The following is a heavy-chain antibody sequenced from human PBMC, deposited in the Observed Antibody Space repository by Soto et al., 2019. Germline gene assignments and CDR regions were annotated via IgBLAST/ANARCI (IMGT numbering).Heavy chain of an antibody. J-gene: IGHJ5*02. V-gene: IGHV4-30-2*01. CDR2: IYHSGST. D-gene: IGHD3-3*01. Sequence: SETLSLTCAVSGGSISSGGYSWSWIRQPPGKGLEWIGYIYHSGSTYYNPSLKSRVTISVDRSKNQFSLKLSSVTAADTAVYYCARGVGITIFGVVIMRAGHNWLEPWGEGTLVTVSS. CDR3: ARGVGITIFGVVIMRAGHNWLEP. CDR1: GGSISSGGYS.